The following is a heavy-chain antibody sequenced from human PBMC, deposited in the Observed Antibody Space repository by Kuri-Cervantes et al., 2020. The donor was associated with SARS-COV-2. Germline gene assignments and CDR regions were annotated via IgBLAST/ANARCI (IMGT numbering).Heavy chain of an antibody. J-gene: IGHJ4*02. CDR3: ARNRYCSSTSCYMEFSF. CDR1: GFTVSSNY. D-gene: IGHD2-2*02. Sequence: GGSLRLSCAASGFTVSSNYMSWVRQAPGKGLEWVSVIYSGGSTYYADSVKGRFTISRDNSKNTLYLQMNSLRAEDTAVYYCARNRYCSSTSCYMEFSFWGQGTLVTVSS. V-gene: IGHV3-53*01. CDR2: IYSGGST.